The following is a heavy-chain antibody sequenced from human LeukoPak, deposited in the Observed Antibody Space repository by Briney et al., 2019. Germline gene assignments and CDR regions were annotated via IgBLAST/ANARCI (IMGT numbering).Heavy chain of an antibody. CDR2: IRNDGSDK. V-gene: IGHV3-30*02. CDR3: VRDADWSFDY. J-gene: IGHJ4*02. D-gene: IGHD3-9*01. CDR1: GFTFSDYN. Sequence: GGSLRLSCAASGFTFSDYNMRWIRQAPGRGLEWVAFIRNDGSDKYYADSVKGRFTISRDSSKNTLSVQMNSLRVQDTAVYYCVRDADWSFDYWGQGTLLTVSS.